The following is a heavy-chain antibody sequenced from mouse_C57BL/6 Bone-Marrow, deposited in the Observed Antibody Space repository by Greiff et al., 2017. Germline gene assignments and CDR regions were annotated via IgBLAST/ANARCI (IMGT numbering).Heavy chain of an antibody. J-gene: IGHJ3*01. Sequence: QVKLLQSGAGLVKPGASVKLSCKASGFTFTSYSMPWVQQRPGQGLEWVGTISPGGGNTNYPDRFKGKFTISRDNATSTVYLQLSSLSSEDSALYYCARCYYGCSWFAYWGQGTLVTVSA. D-gene: IGHD1-1*01. CDR2: ISPGGGNT. CDR3: ARCYYGCSWFAY. V-gene: IGHV1-53*01. CDR1: GFTFTSYS.